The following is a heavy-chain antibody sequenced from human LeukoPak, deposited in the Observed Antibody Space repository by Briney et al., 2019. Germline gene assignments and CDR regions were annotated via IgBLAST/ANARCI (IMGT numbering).Heavy chain of an antibody. V-gene: IGHV3-30*02. CDR3: ATNYYYYMDV. CDR2: IRYDGSNK. J-gene: IGHJ6*03. Sequence: GGSLRLSCAASGFTFSSYGMHWVRQAPGKGLEWVAFIRYDGSNKYYADSVKGRFTISRDDAKNSLYLQMNSLRAEDTAVYYCATNYYYYMDVWGKGTTVTISS. CDR1: GFTFSSYG.